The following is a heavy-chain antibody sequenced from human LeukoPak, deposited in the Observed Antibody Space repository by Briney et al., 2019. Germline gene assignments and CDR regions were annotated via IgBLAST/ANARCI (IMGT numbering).Heavy chain of an antibody. Sequence: GGSLRLSCAASGFSFSTYGMHWGRHAPGNGRECVAVIWYDGSKKYYADSVKGPFTIPREKYKNTLYLQMQRLRDEDTPVYYCARGTHGNSGSFDYWGQGTLGTVSS. V-gene: IGHV3-33*01. CDR2: IWYDGSKK. J-gene: IGHJ4*02. CDR1: GFSFSTYG. CDR3: ARGTHGNSGSFDY. D-gene: IGHD5-12*01.